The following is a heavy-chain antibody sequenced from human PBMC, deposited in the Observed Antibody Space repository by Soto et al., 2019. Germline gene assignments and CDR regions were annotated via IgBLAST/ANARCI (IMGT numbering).Heavy chain of an antibody. Sequence: PGGSLRLSCTASGFSFSSYAMYGFCQPPGKGLEWVAVISKGGMNKNYADSVKGRVTVSRDNANYSLDLQLNSLRGEDTAMYYCARDMYSSDYFVKWFEPWGQGTLVTVSS. D-gene: IGHD6-19*01. CDR1: GFSFSSYA. CDR3: ARDMYSSDYFVKWFEP. CDR2: ISKGGMNK. V-gene: IGHV3-30*04. J-gene: IGHJ5*02.